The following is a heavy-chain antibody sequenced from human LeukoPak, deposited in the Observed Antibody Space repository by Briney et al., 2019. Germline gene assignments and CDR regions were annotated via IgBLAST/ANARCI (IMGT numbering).Heavy chain of an antibody. CDR1: GFTFSTYS. CDR3: AGDSGWYYFDY. Sequence: GGSQRLSCAASGFTFSTYSMIWVRQAPGRGLEWVSYITGSSATINYADSVKGRFTISRDNAKNSLYLQMNSLRAEDTAVYFCAGDSGWYYFDYWGQGTLVTVSS. D-gene: IGHD6-19*01. J-gene: IGHJ4*02. V-gene: IGHV3-48*04. CDR2: ITGSSATI.